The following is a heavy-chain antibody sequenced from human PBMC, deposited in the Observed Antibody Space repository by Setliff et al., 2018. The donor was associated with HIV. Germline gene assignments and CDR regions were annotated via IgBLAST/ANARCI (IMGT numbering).Heavy chain of an antibody. J-gene: IGHJ4*02. Sequence: SETLSLTCAVYGGSFSGYYWSWIRQPPGEGLEWIGEINHSGSTNYNPSLKSRVAIPVDTSKNQFSVKLSSVTAADTAVYYCARGRHYSSSAPFAIDFWGQGMLVTVSS. D-gene: IGHD6-6*01. CDR1: GGSFSGYY. CDR2: INHSGST. V-gene: IGHV4-34*01. CDR3: ARGRHYSSSAPFAIDF.